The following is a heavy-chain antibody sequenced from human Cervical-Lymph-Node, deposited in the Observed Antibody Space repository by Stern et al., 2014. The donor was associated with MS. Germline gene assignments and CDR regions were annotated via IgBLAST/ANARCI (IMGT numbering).Heavy chain of an antibody. V-gene: IGHV4-59*08. J-gene: IGHJ4*02. Sequence: VQLVESGPGLVKPSETLSLTCTVSGGSISSYYWSWIRQPPGKGLEWIGYISYSGSTNYIPSLKSRVTISAGTSKNQFSLQLSSVTAADTAVYYCTMAVSSSSGLFDYWGQGTLVTVSS. CDR3: TMAVSSSSGLFDY. D-gene: IGHD6-6*01. CDR1: GGSISSYY. CDR2: ISYSGST.